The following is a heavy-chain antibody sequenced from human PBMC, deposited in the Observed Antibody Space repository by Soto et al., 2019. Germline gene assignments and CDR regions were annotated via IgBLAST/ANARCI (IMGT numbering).Heavy chain of an antibody. D-gene: IGHD3-16*01. CDR1: GYTFTSYG. V-gene: IGHV1-18*01. CDR3: ARDLGLDDYIWGSALGLY. J-gene: IGHJ4*02. CDR2: ISAYNGNT. Sequence: QVQLVQSGAEVKKPGASVKVSCKASGYTFTSYGISWVRQAPGQGLEWMGWISAYNGNTNYAQKLQGRVPMTTDTSTSTAYREMRSLRSDDTAVYYCARDLGLDDYIWGSALGLYWGQGTLVTVSS.